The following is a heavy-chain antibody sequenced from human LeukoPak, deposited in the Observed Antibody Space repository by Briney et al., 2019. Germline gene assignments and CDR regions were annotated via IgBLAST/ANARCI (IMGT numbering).Heavy chain of an antibody. CDR3: ARVRHYDILTGYYVTYFDY. CDR1: GGSISSGGYY. D-gene: IGHD3-9*01. CDR2: IYYSGST. V-gene: IGHV4-31*03. Sequence: SQTLSLTCTVSGGSISSGGYYWSWIRQHPGKGLEWIGYIYYSGSTYYNPSLKSRVTISVDTSKNQFSLKLSSVTAADTAVYYCARVRHYDILTGYYVTYFDYWGQGTLVTVSS. J-gene: IGHJ4*02.